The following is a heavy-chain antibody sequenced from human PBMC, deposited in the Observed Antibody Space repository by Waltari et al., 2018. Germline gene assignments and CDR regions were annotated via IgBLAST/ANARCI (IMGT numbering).Heavy chain of an antibody. D-gene: IGHD4-17*01. V-gene: IGHV3-7*01. CDR1: GFTFSNYW. CDR3: ARSGGYGWDS. CDR2: ITPDVSES. J-gene: IGHJ4*02. Sequence: EVQLVESGGHLVQPGESLRLSCAASGFTFSNYWMTWVRQAPGKGLDWVANITPDVSESYDADAVKGRFTFSRDNAKNSLSLQMHSLRVEDTAVYYCARSGGYGWDSWGQGTLVIVSS.